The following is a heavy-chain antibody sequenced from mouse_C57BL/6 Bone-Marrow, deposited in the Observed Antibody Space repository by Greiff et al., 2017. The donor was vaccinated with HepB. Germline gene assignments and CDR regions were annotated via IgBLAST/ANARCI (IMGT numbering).Heavy chain of an antibody. CDR3: ARHEYGSSPFAY. J-gene: IGHJ3*01. CDR2: FYPGSGSI. V-gene: IGHV1-62-2*01. Sequence: VMLVESGAELVKPGASVKLSCKASGYTFTEYTIHWVKQRSGQGLEWIGWFYPGSGSIKYNEKFKDKATLTADKSSSTVYMELSRLTSEDSAVYFCARHEYGSSPFAYWGQGTLVTVSA. D-gene: IGHD1-1*01. CDR1: GYTFTEYT.